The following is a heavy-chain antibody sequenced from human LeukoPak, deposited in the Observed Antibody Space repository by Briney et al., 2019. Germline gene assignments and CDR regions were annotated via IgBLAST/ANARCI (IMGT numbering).Heavy chain of an antibody. CDR3: AKDQLGVRYFDWLPNRDRAFDY. CDR2: ISGSGGST. Sequence: PGGSLRLSCAASGFSFSSYGMNWVRQAPGKGLEWVSAISGSGGSTYYADSVKGRFTISRDNSKNTLYLQMNSLRAEDTAVYYCAKDQLGVRYFDWLPNRDRAFDYWGQGTLVTVSS. V-gene: IGHV3-23*01. CDR1: GFSFSSYG. J-gene: IGHJ4*02. D-gene: IGHD3-9*01.